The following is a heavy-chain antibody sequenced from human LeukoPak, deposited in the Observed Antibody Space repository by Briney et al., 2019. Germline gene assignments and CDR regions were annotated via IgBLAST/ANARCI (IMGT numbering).Heavy chain of an antibody. CDR3: ARAVGPFDF. CDR1: GFTFSTYG. Sequence: PGGSLRLSCAASGFTFSTYGMHWVRQAPGKGLEWVAVIWYDGGIKYYGDSVKGRFTISRDNSKNTLYLQMNSLRAEDTAMYYCARAVGPFDFWGPGTLVIVSS. J-gene: IGHJ3*01. V-gene: IGHV3-33*01. CDR2: IWYDGGIK.